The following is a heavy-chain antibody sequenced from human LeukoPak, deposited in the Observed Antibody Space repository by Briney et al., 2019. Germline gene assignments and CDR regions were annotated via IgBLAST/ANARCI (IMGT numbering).Heavy chain of an antibody. V-gene: IGHV1-18*04. CDR2: ISAYNGNT. CDR3: AREAVAGSNWFGP. D-gene: IGHD6-19*01. J-gene: IGHJ5*02. Sequence: ASVKVSCKASGYTFTGYYMHWVRQAPGQGLEWMGWISAYNGNTNYAQKLQGRVTMTTDTSTSTAYMELRSLRSDDTAVYYCAREAVAGSNWFGPWGQGTLVTVSS. CDR1: GYTFTGYY.